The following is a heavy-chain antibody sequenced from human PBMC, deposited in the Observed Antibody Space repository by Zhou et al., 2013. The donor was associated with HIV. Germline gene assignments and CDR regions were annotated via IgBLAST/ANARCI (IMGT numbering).Heavy chain of an antibody. CDR2: IIPILGIA. CDR3: ARDLGHDYGDHGDY. CDR1: GGTFSSYA. D-gene: IGHD4-17*01. Sequence: QVQLVQSGAEVKKPGSSVKVSCKASGGTFSSYAISWVRQAPGQGLEWMGRIIPILGIANYAQKFQGRVTITADKSTSTAYMELSSLRSEDTAVYYCARDLGHDYGDHGDYWGQGTLVTVSS. V-gene: IGHV1-69*04. J-gene: IGHJ4*02.